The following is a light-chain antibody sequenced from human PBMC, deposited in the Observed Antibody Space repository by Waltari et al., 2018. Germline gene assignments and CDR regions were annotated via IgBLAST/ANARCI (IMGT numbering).Light chain of an antibody. J-gene: IGKJ2*01. CDR1: QSISSD. CDR3: QQHTNWPPKYT. CDR2: DSA. Sequence: EIVLKQSPATLSFSPGERAILSCRASQSISSDLAWYQQKPGQAPSVLIYDSANRATGIPARFSGSGSVTDFTLTISSLDPEDFAVYYCQQHTNWPPKYTFGQGTKLEIK. V-gene: IGKV3-11*01.